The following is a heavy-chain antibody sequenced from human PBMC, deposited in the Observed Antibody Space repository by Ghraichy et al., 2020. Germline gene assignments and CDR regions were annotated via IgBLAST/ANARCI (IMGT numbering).Heavy chain of an antibody. Sequence: LSLTCAASGFTFSSYAMHWVRQAPGKGLEWVAVISYDGSNKYYADSVKGRFTISRDDSKNTLYLQMNSLRAEDTAVYFCARSGYAGVDYYSYGMDVWGQGTTVTVSS. CDR1: GFTFSSYA. V-gene: IGHV3-30-3*01. J-gene: IGHJ6*02. CDR2: ISYDGSNK. D-gene: IGHD5-12*01. CDR3: ARSGYAGVDYYSYGMDV.